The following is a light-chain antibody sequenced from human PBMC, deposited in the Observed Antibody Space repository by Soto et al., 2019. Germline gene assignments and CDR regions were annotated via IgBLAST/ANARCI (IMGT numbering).Light chain of an antibody. CDR2: DAS. J-gene: IGKJ2*01. Sequence: DIRMTQSPSTLSAVVGDRVTITCRASESVSSSVAWYQQKPGKAPKLLIYDASTLESGVPSRFSGSGFGTEFTLTINSLQPDDFGTYYCQQYESFSPYTFGRGTRLETK. CDR3: QQYESFSPYT. CDR1: ESVSSS. V-gene: IGKV1-5*01.